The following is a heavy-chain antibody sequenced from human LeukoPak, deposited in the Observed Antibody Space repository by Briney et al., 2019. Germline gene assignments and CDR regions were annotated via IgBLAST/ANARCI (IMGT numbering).Heavy chain of an antibody. J-gene: IGHJ4*02. Sequence: ASVKVSCKASGYTFTSYYMHWVRQAPGQGLEWMGIINPSGGSTSYAQKFQGRVTMTRDTSTSTVYMELSSLRSEDTAVYYCARVPASYYYGSGSLGYFDYWGQGTLVTVSS. CDR1: GYTFTSYY. CDR2: INPSGGST. D-gene: IGHD3-10*01. V-gene: IGHV1-46*01. CDR3: ARVPASYYYGSGSLGYFDY.